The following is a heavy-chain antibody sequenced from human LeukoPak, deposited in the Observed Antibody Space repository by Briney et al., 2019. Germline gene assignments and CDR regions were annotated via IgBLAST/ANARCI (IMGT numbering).Heavy chain of an antibody. CDR2: TYYRSKWYN. Sequence: SQTLSLTCVVSGDSVSSKNGAWNWIRQSPSRGFEWLGRTYYRSKWYNDYAESMEGRMTISQGTSKNQYSLHLNSVTPDDTAVYYCARDFGTTGWHTFDYWGQGTLVTVSS. V-gene: IGHV6-1*01. CDR1: GDSVSSKNGA. CDR3: ARDFGTTGWHTFDY. D-gene: IGHD6-19*01. J-gene: IGHJ4*02.